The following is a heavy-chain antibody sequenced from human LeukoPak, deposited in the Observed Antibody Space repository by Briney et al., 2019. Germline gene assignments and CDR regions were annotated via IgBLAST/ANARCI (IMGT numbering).Heavy chain of an antibody. J-gene: IGHJ4*02. V-gene: IGHV1-69*13. CDR2: IIPIFGTA. CDR3: ARDFTMDSGDGY. D-gene: IGHD3-10*01. Sequence: ASVKVSCKASGGTFSSYAISWVRQAPGQGLEWMGGIIPIFGTANYAQKFQGRVTITADESTSTAYMELSSLRSEDTAVYYCARDFTMDSGDGYWSQGTLVTVSS. CDR1: GGTFSSYA.